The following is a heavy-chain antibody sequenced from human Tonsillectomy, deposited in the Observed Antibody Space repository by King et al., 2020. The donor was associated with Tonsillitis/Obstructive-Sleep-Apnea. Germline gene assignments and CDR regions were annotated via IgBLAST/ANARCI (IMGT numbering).Heavy chain of an antibody. D-gene: IGHD4-17*01. CDR3: ARLFFSYGDYVPVDY. J-gene: IGHJ4*02. CDR1: GGSISSSSYY. V-gene: IGHV4-39*01. Sequence: LQLQESGPGLVKPSETLSLTCTVSGGSISSSSYYWGWIRQPPGKGLEWIGSIYYSGSTYYNPSLKSRVTISVDTSKNQFSLKLSSVTAADTAVYYCARLFFSYGDYVPVDYWGQGTLVTVSS. CDR2: IYYSGST.